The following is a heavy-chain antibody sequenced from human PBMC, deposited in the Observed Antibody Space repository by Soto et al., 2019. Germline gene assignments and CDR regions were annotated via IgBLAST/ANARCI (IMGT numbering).Heavy chain of an antibody. V-gene: IGHV3-48*02. J-gene: IGHJ4*02. CDR2: ISSSSSTI. CDR1: GFTFSSYS. CDR3: ARDRGDPKPTPFAY. Sequence: EVQLVESGGGLVQPGGSLRLSCAASGFTFSSYSMNWVLQAPGKGLEWVSYISSSSSTIYYADSVKGRFTISRDNAKNSLYLQMNSLRDEDTAVYYCARDRGDPKPTPFAYWGQGTLVTVSS. D-gene: IGHD2-21*02.